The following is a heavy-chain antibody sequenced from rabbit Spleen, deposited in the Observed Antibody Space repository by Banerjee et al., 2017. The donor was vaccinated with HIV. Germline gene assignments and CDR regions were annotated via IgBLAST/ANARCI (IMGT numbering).Heavy chain of an antibody. CDR3: ARDTGSSFSSYGMDL. Sequence: AQLEESGGGLVKPEGSLTLTCTASGIDFRSGYWRCWVCQAPGKGLEWIACIFTRGGGIYYANWAKGRFTVSKTSSTTVTLQMTSLTVADTATYFCARDTGSSFSSYGMDLWGQGTLVTVS. CDR2: IFTRGGGI. J-gene: IGHJ6*01. V-gene: IGHV1S45*01. D-gene: IGHD8-1*01. CDR1: GIDFRSGYW.